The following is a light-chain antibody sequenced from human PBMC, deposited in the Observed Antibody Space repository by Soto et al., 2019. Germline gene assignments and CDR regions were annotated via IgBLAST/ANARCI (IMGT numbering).Light chain of an antibody. CDR2: GAS. CDR1: QSFSSSY. Sequence: EIVLTQAPGTLSLSPGERATLSCRARQSFSSSYLAWYQQKPGQAPRLLIYGASSRATGIPDRFSGSGSGTDFTLTISRLDPEDFAVYYCQQYGNSPRTFGQGNKLELQ. V-gene: IGKV3-20*01. CDR3: QQYGNSPRT. J-gene: IGKJ2*01.